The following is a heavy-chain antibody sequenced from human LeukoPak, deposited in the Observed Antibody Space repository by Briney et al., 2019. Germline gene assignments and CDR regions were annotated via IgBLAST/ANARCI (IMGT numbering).Heavy chain of an antibody. Sequence: GGSLRLSCAASGFTVSHNYMSWVRQAPGKGLEWVSNIYNDGRTYYRDSVKGRFTISRDDSENTLYLQMNDLRAEDTAVYYCAKDRGSSSWYFGYWGQGTLVTVSS. D-gene: IGHD6-13*01. V-gene: IGHV3-66*01. CDR3: AKDRGSSSWYFGY. CDR2: IYNDGRT. CDR1: GFTVSHNY. J-gene: IGHJ4*02.